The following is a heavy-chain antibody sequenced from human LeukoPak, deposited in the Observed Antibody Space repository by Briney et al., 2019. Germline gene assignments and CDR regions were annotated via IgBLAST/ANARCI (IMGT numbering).Heavy chain of an antibody. V-gene: IGHV3-15*01. CDR3: TTDFIVVVPTADY. Sequence: NTGGSLRLXCAASGFTFSNAWMSWVRQAPGKGLEWVGRIKSKTDGGTTDYAAPVKGRFSISRDDSKNTLYLQMNSLKTEDTAVYYSTTDFIVVVPTADYWGQGTLVTVSS. D-gene: IGHD2-2*01. CDR2: IKSKTDGGTT. CDR1: GFTFSNAW. J-gene: IGHJ4*02.